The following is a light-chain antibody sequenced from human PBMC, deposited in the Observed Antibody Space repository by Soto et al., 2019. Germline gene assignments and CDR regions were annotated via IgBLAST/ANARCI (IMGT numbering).Light chain of an antibody. J-gene: IGKJ1*01. CDR2: EAS. CDR1: QSVSRN. V-gene: IGKV3-11*01. Sequence: IVLTQSPATLCLSPARRATLFCRASQSVSRNLAWYQQKPGQAPRLLMYEASTRATGIPARFSGGGSGTDFTLTISSLEPEDFAVYYCQQRSDWPWTFGQGTKVDIK. CDR3: QQRSDWPWT.